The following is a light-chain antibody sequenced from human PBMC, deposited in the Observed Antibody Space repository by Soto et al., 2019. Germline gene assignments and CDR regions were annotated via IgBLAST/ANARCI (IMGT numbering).Light chain of an antibody. CDR3: QQYQTYSRT. J-gene: IGKJ1*01. CDR2: DAS. CDR1: QSINTW. Sequence: DIQMTQSPSTVSASVGDRITITCWASQSINTWLAWYRQRPGEAPQLLIYDASTLAMGVPSRFSGSGSGTDFTLSISRLQPDDFATFYCQQYQTYSRTFGRGTKVEVK. V-gene: IGKV1-5*01.